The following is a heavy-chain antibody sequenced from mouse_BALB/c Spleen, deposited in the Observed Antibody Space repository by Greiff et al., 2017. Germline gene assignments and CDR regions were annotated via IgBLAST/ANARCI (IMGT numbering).Heavy chain of an antibody. D-gene: IGHD2-1*01. CDR1: GYSITSDYA. Sequence: ESGPGLVKPSQSLSLTCTVTGYSITSDYAWNWIRQFPGNKLEWMGYISYSGSTSYNPSLKSRISITRDTSKNQFFLQLNSVTTEDTATYYCAREGGNSYYAMDYWGQGTSVTVSS. CDR2: ISYSGST. V-gene: IGHV3-2*02. J-gene: IGHJ4*01. CDR3: AREGGNSYYAMDY.